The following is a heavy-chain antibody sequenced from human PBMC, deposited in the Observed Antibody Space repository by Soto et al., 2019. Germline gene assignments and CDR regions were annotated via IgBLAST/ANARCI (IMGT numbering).Heavy chain of an antibody. J-gene: IGHJ3*02. CDR1: GFTFSNYA. CDR2: ISWNSGSI. Sequence: PGGSLRLSCSASGFTFSNYAIHWVRQAPGKGLEWVSGISWNSGSIGYADSVKGRFTISRDNAKNSLYLQMNSLRAEDTALYYCVTWAAAYGIDAFDIWGQGTMVTVSS. CDR3: VTWAAAYGIDAFDI. V-gene: IGHV3-9*01. D-gene: IGHD6-13*01.